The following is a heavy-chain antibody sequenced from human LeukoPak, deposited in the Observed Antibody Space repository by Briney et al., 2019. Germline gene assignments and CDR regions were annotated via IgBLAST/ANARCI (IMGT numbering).Heavy chain of an antibody. D-gene: IGHD2-2*01. CDR2: INTDGSST. CDR3: ARGTMPDY. CDR1: GFTFSSYW. Sequence: SGGSLRLSCAASGFTFSSYWMNWARQAPGKGLVWVSRINTDGSSTNYADSVQGRFTTSRDNAKNTLYLQMNSLRADDTAVYFCARGTMPDYWGQGTLVTVSS. V-gene: IGHV3-74*01. J-gene: IGHJ4*02.